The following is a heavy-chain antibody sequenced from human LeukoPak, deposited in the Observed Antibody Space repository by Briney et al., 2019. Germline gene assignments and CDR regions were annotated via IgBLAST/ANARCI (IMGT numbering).Heavy chain of an antibody. CDR3: ARSSSSGYYYYFDY. D-gene: IGHD3-22*01. Sequence: WETLSLTCTVSGGSISSYYWSWIRQPAGKGLEWIGRIYTSGSTNYNPSLKSRVTISVDKSKNQFSLKLSSVTAADTAVYYCARSSSSGYYYYFDYWGQGTLVTVSS. J-gene: IGHJ4*02. CDR2: IYTSGST. V-gene: IGHV4-4*07. CDR1: GGSISSYY.